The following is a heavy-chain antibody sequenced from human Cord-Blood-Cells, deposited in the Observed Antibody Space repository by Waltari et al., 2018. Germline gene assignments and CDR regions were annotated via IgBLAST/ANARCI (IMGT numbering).Heavy chain of an antibody. V-gene: IGHV4-38-2*02. J-gene: IGHJ3*02. CDR2: IYHRGST. CDR1: GYSISSGYY. CDR3: ARSYSSSSAFDI. D-gene: IGHD6-6*01. Sequence: QVQLQESGPGLVKPSETLSLTCTVSGYSISSGYYWGWIRQPPGKGLEWIGSIYHRGSTYYNPSLKSRVTIAVDTSKNQFSLKLSSVTAADTAVYYCARSYSSSSAFDIWGQGTMVTVSS.